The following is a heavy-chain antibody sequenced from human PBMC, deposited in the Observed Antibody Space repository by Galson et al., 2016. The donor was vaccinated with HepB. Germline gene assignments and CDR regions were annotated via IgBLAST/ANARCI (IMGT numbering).Heavy chain of an antibody. CDR2: IYWDADK. CDR3: AHRLVGLSVFDY. V-gene: IGHV2-5*02. D-gene: IGHD1-26*01. CDR1: GFSIGTSGVG. Sequence: PALVKPTQTLTLTCTFSGFSIGTSGVGVGWIRQPPGQALEWLALIYWDADKRYSPTLKNRLTIAKDTSKNQVVLTLANVQAVDPATYFCAHRLVGLSVFDYWGQGNMVTVSS. J-gene: IGHJ4*02.